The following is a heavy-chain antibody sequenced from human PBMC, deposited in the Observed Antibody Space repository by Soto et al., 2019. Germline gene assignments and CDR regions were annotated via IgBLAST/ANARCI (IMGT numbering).Heavy chain of an antibody. J-gene: IGHJ3*02. D-gene: IGHD2-15*01. V-gene: IGHV3-66*01. CDR2: ISNRGDT. CDR1: GFIVSDTY. Sequence: EVQLVESGGGLVQPGGSLRLSCTASGFIVSDTYVNWVRQAPGKGLEWGSVISNRGDTHYADSVRGRFSLSRDISDNTLHLQMNNLRVEDTAVYYCAREPRYCRGGSCSITGDAYDIWGQGTIVTVSS. CDR3: AREPRYCRGGSCSITGDAYDI.